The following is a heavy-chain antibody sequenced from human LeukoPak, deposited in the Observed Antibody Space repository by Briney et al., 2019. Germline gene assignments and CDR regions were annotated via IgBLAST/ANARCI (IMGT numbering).Heavy chain of an antibody. CDR1: GFTVSSNY. Sequence: GGSLRLSCAASGFTVSSNYMSWVRQAPGKGLEWVSSISSSSSYIYYADSVKGRFTISRDNAKNSLYLQMNSLRAEDTAVYYCARGPYCSGGSCYSGDRFDYWGQGTLVTVSS. CDR3: ARGPYCSGGSCYSGDRFDY. V-gene: IGHV3-21*01. J-gene: IGHJ4*02. D-gene: IGHD2-15*01. CDR2: ISSSSSYI.